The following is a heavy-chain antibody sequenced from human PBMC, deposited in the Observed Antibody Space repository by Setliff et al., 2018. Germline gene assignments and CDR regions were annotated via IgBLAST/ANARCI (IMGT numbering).Heavy chain of an antibody. CDR1: GGSFSGYY. CDR2: IIHSGST. D-gene: IGHD6-19*01. CDR3: ARVLSSGWEGDY. V-gene: IGHV4-34*12. J-gene: IGHJ4*02. Sequence: PSETLSLTCAVYGGSFSGYYWSWIRQPPGKRLEWIGEIIHSGSTNYNPSLKSRVTISMDTSKNQFSLKVSSVTAADTAVYYCARVLSSGWEGDYWGQGTLVTVSS.